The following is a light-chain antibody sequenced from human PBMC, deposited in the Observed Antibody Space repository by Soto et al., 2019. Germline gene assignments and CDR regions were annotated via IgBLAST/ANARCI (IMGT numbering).Light chain of an antibody. J-gene: IGLJ2*01. CDR1: KVGEKY. CDR2: QDT. V-gene: IGLV3-1*01. Sequence: SYELTQPPSLSVSPGQTATITCSGDKVGEKYVYWYQQRPGQSPVLVIYQDTTRPSGITDRISGSTSGNTATLSISGTQTLDEADYYCQAWDTTSAIFGGGTKVTVL. CDR3: QAWDTTSAI.